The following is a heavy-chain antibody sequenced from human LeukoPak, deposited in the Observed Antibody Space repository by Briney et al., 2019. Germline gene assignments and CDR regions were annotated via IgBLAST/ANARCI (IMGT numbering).Heavy chain of an antibody. CDR1: GGSFSGYY. CDR2: INHSGST. V-gene: IGHV4-34*01. D-gene: IGHD5-12*01. Sequence: PSETLSLTCAVYGGSFSGYYWSWIRQPPGKGLEWIGEINHSGSTNYNPSLKSRVTISVDTSKNQFSLKLSSVTAADTAVCYCARGSGNSGYAYIDYWGQGTLVTVSS. CDR3: ARGSGNSGYAYIDY. J-gene: IGHJ4*02.